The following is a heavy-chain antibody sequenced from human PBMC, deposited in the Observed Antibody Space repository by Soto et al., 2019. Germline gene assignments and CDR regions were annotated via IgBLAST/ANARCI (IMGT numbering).Heavy chain of an antibody. V-gene: IGHV5-51*01. D-gene: IGHD3-3*01. CDR3: ARLPRDCNKTSCYYADH. J-gene: IGHJ4*01. Sequence: GDSLKISCRGSGYDFNTNWFGWVRQLPGKGLEWVGIMYPGDSDTRYNPSLQGRVTLSVDVTVSTAFLQWRSLKTSDTGMYFCARLPRDCNKTSCYYADHWGHGTQVTVSS. CDR2: MYPGDSDT. CDR1: GYDFNTNW.